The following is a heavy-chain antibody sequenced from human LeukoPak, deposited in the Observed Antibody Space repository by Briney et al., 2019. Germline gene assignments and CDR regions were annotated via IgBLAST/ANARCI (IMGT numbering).Heavy chain of an antibody. V-gene: IGHV4-30-4*01. CDR3: ARFTLDGDYGNYFDY. Sequence: NPSETLSLTCTVSGGSISSGDYYWSWIRQPPGKGLEWIEYIYYSGSTYYNPSLKSRVTISVDTSKNQFSLKLSSVTAADTAVYYCARFTLDGDYGNYFDYWGQGTLVTVSS. J-gene: IGHJ4*02. CDR2: IYYSGST. CDR1: GGSISSGDYY. D-gene: IGHD4-17*01.